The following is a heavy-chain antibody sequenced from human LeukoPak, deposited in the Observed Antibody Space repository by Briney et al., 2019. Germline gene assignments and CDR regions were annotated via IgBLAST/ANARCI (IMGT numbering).Heavy chain of an antibody. CDR1: GGSISSSNW. Sequence: SETLSLTCAVSGGSISSSNWWSWVRPPPGKGLEWIGEIYHSGSTNYNPSLKSRVTISVDKFKNQFSLKLSSVIAADTAVYYCARGSLVLDYYYGMDVWGKGTTVTVSS. CDR3: ARGSLVLDYYYGMDV. V-gene: IGHV4-4*02. CDR2: IYHSGST. J-gene: IGHJ6*04. D-gene: IGHD3-16*02.